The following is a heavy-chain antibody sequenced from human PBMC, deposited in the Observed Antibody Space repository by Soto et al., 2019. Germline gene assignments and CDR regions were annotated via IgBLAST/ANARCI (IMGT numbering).Heavy chain of an antibody. CDR1: GGSINSGGYC. Sequence: QVQLQESGPGLVKPSQTLSLTCTVSGGSINSGGYCWSWIRQHPGKGLDWIGCISYGGSTSYNPSLKIRVTLSVDTSKNQFSLKLTSVTAADTAVYYCSRGILVWGQGALITVSS. J-gene: IGHJ4*02. D-gene: IGHD5-18*01. CDR2: ISYGGST. CDR3: SRGILV. V-gene: IGHV4-31*03.